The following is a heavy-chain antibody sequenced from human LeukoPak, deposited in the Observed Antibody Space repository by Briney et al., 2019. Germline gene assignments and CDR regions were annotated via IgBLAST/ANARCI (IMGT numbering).Heavy chain of an antibody. D-gene: IGHD3-3*01. CDR1: GGSISSSNW. CDR3: VRDGRDFWSGYYRGDY. CDR2: IYYGGST. J-gene: IGHJ4*02. Sequence: SGNLSLTCAVSGGSISSSNWWSWVRQPPGKGLEWIGSIYYGGSTYDNPSLKSRVTISVDTSKNQFSLQVTSVTAADTAVYYCVRDGRDFWSGYYRGDYWGQGTLVTVSS. V-gene: IGHV4-4*02.